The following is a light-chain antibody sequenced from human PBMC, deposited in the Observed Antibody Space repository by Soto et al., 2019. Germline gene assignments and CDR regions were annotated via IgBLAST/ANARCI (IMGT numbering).Light chain of an antibody. Sequence: DIQMTQSPSSLSASVGDRVTITCRASQGISNFLAWHQQKPGKVPKLLIYAASTLQSGVPSRFSGSGSGTDFTLTITSLQPEDVATYYGQKYNSAPWTFGQGTKVEIK. CDR1: QGISNF. V-gene: IGKV1-27*01. CDR3: QKYNSAPWT. CDR2: AAS. J-gene: IGKJ1*01.